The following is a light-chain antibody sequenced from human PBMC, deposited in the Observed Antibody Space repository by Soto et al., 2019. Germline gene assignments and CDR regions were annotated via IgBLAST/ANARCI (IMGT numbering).Light chain of an antibody. Sequence: EIILTQSPDTLSLSPGARATLSCRASQSVSSYLAWYQQKPGQAPRLLIYDASNRATGIPARFSGSGSGTDFTLTISSLEPEDFAVYYCQQRSNWITFGQGTRLEIK. CDR2: DAS. V-gene: IGKV3-11*01. CDR3: QQRSNWIT. CDR1: QSVSSY. J-gene: IGKJ5*01.